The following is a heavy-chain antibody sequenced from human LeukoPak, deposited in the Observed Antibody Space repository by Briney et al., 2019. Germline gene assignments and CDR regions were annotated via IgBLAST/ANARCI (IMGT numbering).Heavy chain of an antibody. V-gene: IGHV4-39*07. CDR3: ARGGLGYCSGGSCSTKYSWFDP. D-gene: IGHD2-15*01. CDR2: IYYNGRT. J-gene: IGHJ5*02. CDR1: GGSISSSSYY. Sequence: SETLSLTCTVSGGSISSSSYYWDWIRQPPGKGLEWIGNIYYNGRTYYNPSLKSRVTISVDTSKNQFSLNLSSVTAADTAVYYCARGGLGYCSGGSCSTKYSWFDPWGQGTLVTVSS.